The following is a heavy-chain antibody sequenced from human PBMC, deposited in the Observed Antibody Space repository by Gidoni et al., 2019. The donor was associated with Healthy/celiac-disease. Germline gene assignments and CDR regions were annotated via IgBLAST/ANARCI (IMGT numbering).Heavy chain of an antibody. CDR3: ARDRGMGRWTPGFDY. Sequence: QVQLVQSGAEVKKPGASVKVSCKASGYTFTSYAMHWVRQAPGQRLEWMGWINAGNGNTKYSQKFQGRVTITRDTSASTAYMELSSLRSEDTAVYYCARDRGMGRWTPGFDYWGQGTLVTVSS. J-gene: IGHJ4*02. CDR2: INAGNGNT. D-gene: IGHD3-10*01. CDR1: GYTFTSYA. V-gene: IGHV1-3*01.